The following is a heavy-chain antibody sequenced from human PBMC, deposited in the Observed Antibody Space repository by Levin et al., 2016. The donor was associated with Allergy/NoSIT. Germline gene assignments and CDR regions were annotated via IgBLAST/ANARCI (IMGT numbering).Heavy chain of an antibody. V-gene: IGHV3-23*01. D-gene: IGHD6-6*01. J-gene: IGHJ6*03. CDR2: INSGGDDT. Sequence: GESLKISCAASGFPFSSYSMSWVRQAPGKGLEWVSAINSGGDDTYYGDAVKGRFTISRDNSKNTLYLQMNSLRDDDTAEYYCAMSIGGRSILRYYMDVWGKGTMVTVSS. CDR1: GFPFSSYS. CDR3: AMSIGGRSILRYYMDV.